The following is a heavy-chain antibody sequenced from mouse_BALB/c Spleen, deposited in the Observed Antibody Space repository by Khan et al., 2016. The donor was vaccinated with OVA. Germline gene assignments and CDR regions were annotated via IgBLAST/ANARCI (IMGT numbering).Heavy chain of an antibody. CDR1: GFSLTSYG. D-gene: IGHD2-1*01. CDR2: IWAGGST. V-gene: IGHV2-9*02. CDR3: ARYYGNYGWYFDV. Sequence: VQLQESGPAMVAPSQSLSITCTVSGFSLTSYGVHWVRQPPGKGLEWLGVIWAGGSTNYNSALMSRLRISKDNSKSQVFLKMNSLQTDDTAMYYCARYYGNYGWYFDVWGTGTTGTVSS. J-gene: IGHJ1*03.